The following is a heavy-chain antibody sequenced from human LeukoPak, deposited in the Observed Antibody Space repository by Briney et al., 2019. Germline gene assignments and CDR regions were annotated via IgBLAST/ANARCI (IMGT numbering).Heavy chain of an antibody. CDR2: LKSYGSST. V-gene: IGHV3-74*01. J-gene: IGHJ4*02. CDR1: VFTFSSYW. CDR3: ARDRGYYDSSGYYYADAHDY. D-gene: IGHD3-22*01. Sequence: GGSLRLSCAASVFTFSSYWMHWVRQAPGKGLVWVSRLKSYGSSTSYADCVKGRFTISRDNAKNTLYLQMNSLRAEDTAVYYCARDRGYYDSSGYYYADAHDYWGQGTLVTVSS.